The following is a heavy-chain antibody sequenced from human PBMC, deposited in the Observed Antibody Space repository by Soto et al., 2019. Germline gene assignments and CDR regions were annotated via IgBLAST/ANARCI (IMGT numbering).Heavy chain of an antibody. CDR1: GGSISSGGYY. J-gene: IGHJ3*02. D-gene: IGHD3-10*01. CDR2: IYYSGST. V-gene: IGHV4-31*03. CDR3: ARDLLLWSSRENAFDI. Sequence: PSETLSLTCTVSGGSISSGGYYWSWIRQHPGKGLEWIGYIYYSGSTYYNPSLKSRVTISVDTSKNQFSLKLSSVTAADTAVYYCARDLLLWSSRENAFDIWGQGKMLTVSS.